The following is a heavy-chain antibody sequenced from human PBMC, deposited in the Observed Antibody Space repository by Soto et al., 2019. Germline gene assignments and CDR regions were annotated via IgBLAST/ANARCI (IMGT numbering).Heavy chain of an antibody. Sequence: GGSLRLSCAASGFTFSSYGMHWVRQAPGKGLEWVAVISYDGSNKYYADSVKGRFTISRDNSKNTLYLQMNSLRAEDTAVYYCAKSLRHSGSYCIDYWGQGTLVTVSS. CDR1: GFTFSSYG. CDR3: AKSLRHSGSYCIDY. CDR2: ISYDGSNK. V-gene: IGHV3-30*18. J-gene: IGHJ4*02. D-gene: IGHD1-26*01.